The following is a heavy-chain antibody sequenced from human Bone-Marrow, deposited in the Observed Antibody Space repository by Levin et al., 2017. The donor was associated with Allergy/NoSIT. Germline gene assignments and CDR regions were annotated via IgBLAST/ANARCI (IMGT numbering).Heavy chain of an antibody. V-gene: IGHV1-69*01. Sequence: PGGSLRLSCKASGGTFSSYAISWVRQAPGQGLEWMGGIIPIFGTANYAQKFQGRVTITADESTSTAYMELSSLRSEDTAVYYCAREASYSAGYCSGGSCYPPCLDYWGQGTLVTVSS. J-gene: IGHJ4*02. CDR2: IIPIFGTA. D-gene: IGHD2-15*01. CDR3: AREASYSAGYCSGGSCYPPCLDY. CDR1: GGTFSSYA.